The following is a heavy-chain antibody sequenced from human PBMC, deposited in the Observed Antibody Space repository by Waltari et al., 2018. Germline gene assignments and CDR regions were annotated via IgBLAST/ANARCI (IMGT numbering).Heavy chain of an antibody. CDR1: GFAVSDNY. CDR2: IYSGVSA. CDR3: ARGPPISAKWELCWFDY. D-gene: IGHD3-16*01. J-gene: IGHJ4*02. V-gene: IGHV3-53*01. Sequence: EVQVVESGGGLIQPGGSLRLSCAASGFAVSDNYMSWVRQAPGKVLEWAAVIYSGVSAYYADAVKGRFTISRDSSENTFYLQRSSLRVEDTAVYYCARGPPISAKWELCWFDYWGQGTLVTVSS.